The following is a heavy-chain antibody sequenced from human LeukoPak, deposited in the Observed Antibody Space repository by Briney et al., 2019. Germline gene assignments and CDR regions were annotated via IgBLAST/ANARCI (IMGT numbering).Heavy chain of an antibody. D-gene: IGHD2-2*01. CDR3: VKSGTRDWDYFEY. V-gene: IGHV3-23*01. CDR1: GFAFSGYA. J-gene: IGHJ4*02. CDR2: ISGDGGDT. Sequence: PGGSLRLSCAASGFAFSGYAMNWVRQAPGKGLEWVSTISGDGGDTHYADSVRGRFTIFRANSKNTLFVQMNSLRAEDRAVNYCVKSGTRDWDYFEYWGQVTLVTASS.